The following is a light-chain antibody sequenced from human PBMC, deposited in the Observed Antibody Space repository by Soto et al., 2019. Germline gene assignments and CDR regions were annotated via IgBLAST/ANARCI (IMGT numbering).Light chain of an antibody. J-gene: IGKJ1*01. Sequence: DIALKQSPGTLSLSPGERATLSCRTSQIISSSYLAWYQQKPGQAPRLLIFNTSRRATGIPDRFSGSGSGTDFTLTISRLDPEDFAVYYCQQYGSSPRTFGQGTKVEIK. CDR3: QQYGSSPRT. V-gene: IGKV3-20*01. CDR2: NTS. CDR1: QIISSSY.